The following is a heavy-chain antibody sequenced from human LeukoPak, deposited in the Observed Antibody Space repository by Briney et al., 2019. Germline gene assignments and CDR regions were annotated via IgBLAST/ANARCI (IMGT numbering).Heavy chain of an antibody. CDR3: AKVEHSSDSSGYYPPSFQT. CDR2: ISGSGGST. Sequence: GGSLRLSCAASGFTFSSYAMSCVRQAPGKGLEWGSAISGSGGSTYYADSVKGRFTISRDNSKTTLYLQMNSMRAEDTVVYYCAKVEHSSDSSGYYPPSFQTWGKGTLVPVS. D-gene: IGHD3-22*01. J-gene: IGHJ1*01. CDR1: GFTFSSYA. V-gene: IGHV3-23*01.